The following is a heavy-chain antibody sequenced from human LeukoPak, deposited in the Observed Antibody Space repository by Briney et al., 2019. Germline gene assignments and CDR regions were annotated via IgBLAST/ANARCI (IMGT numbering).Heavy chain of an antibody. CDR1: GGTFSSYA. V-gene: IGHV1-69*13. CDR2: IIPIFGTA. D-gene: IGHD6-19*01. CDR3: ARDSSGYSRGWYPDY. Sequence: SVKVSCKASGGTFSSYAISWVRQAPGQGLEWMGGIIPIFGTANYAQKFQGRVTITADESTSTAYMELSSLRSDDTAVYYCARDSSGYSRGWYPDYWGQGTLVTVSS. J-gene: IGHJ4*02.